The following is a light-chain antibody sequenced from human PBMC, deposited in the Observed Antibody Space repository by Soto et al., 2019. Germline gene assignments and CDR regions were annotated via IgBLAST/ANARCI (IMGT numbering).Light chain of an antibody. CDR3: QHYGAAPIT. CDR2: GAS. J-gene: IGKJ5*01. CDR1: QSVGGN. V-gene: IGKV3-20*01. Sequence: EIVLTQSPATLSLSPGVIATLSCRASQSVGGNVAWYQQIPVQPPKLLIFGASSRATGIADKFSGSGSGTDFTLTISRLEPVDFALYYCQHYGAAPITFGQGTRLENK.